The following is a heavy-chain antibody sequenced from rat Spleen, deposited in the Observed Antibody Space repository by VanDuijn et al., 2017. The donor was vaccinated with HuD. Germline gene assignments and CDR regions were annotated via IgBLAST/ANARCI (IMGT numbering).Heavy chain of an antibody. CDR1: GFTFTNYG. CDR2: ISSGGTAT. Sequence: EVQLVESGGGLVQPGRSLKLSCAASGFTFTNYGVAWVRQAPTKGLEWVASISSGGTATYYRDSVKGRFTISRDNAKNTLYLQMDSLRSEDTATYYCARHGEQLFDYWGQGVMVTVSS. V-gene: IGHV5S13*01. CDR3: ARHGEQLFDY. D-gene: IGHD1-2*01. J-gene: IGHJ2*01.